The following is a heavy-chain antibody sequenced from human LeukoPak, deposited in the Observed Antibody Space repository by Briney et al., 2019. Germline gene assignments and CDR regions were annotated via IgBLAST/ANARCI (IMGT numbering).Heavy chain of an antibody. V-gene: IGHV3-23*01. CDR2: ISGSGDNT. CDR1: GFTFSSYA. CDR3: AKGDDFWVVTYFDY. J-gene: IGHJ4*02. Sequence: GGTLRLSCAASGFTFSSYALSWVRQAPGKGLEWVSVISGSGDNTYYADSVKGRLTISRDNSKNTLYLQMNSLRGEDTAVYYCAKGDDFWVVTYFDYWGQGTLVTVSS. D-gene: IGHD3-3*01.